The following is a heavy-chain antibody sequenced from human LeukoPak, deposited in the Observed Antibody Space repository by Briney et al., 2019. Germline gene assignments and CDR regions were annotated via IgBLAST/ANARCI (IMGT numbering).Heavy chain of an antibody. CDR1: GFTFSGYS. Sequence: GGSLRLSCAASGFTFSGYSMNWVRQAPGKGLEWVSSISSSSSYIYYADSVKGRFTISRDNAKNSLYLQMNSLRAEDTAVYYCARAKGYDSSGYYYSALRYWGQGTLVTVSS. CDR2: ISSSSSYI. J-gene: IGHJ4*02. D-gene: IGHD3-22*01. V-gene: IGHV3-21*01. CDR3: ARAKGYDSSGYYYSALRY.